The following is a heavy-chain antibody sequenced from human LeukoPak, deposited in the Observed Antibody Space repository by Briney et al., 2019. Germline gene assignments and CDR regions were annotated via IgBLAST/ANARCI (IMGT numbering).Heavy chain of an antibody. V-gene: IGHV3-11*06. J-gene: IGHJ5*02. CDR1: GFTFSDYY. CDR2: ISSSSSYT. D-gene: IGHD3-10*01. CDR3: ARPLGTGAFGELS. Sequence: GGSLRLSCAASGFTFSDYYMSWIRQAPGKGLEWVSYISSSSSYTNYADSVKGRFTISRDNAKNSLYLQMNSLRAEDTAVYYCARPLGTGAFGELSWGQGTPVTVSS.